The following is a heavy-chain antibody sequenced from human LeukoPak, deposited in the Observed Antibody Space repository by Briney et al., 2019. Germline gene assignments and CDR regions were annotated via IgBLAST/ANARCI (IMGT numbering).Heavy chain of an antibody. CDR1: GFTFSSYA. D-gene: IGHD3-9*01. Sequence: GGSLRLSCAASGFTFSSYAMSWVRQAPGKGLEWVSAISGSGGSTYYADSVKGRFTISRDNSKNTLYLQMNSLRAEDTAVYYCARAGGSSYYDILTGRGDYYYYMDVWGKGTTVTVSS. J-gene: IGHJ6*03. CDR3: ARAGGSSYYDILTGRGDYYYYMDV. CDR2: ISGSGGST. V-gene: IGHV3-23*01.